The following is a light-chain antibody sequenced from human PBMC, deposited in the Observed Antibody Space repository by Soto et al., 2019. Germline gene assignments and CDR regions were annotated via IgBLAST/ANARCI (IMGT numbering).Light chain of an antibody. CDR2: DAS. Sequence: EIVLTQSPATLSLSPGERATLSCRTSQSVSSYFAWYQQKPGRAPRLLIYDASNRATGIPARFIGSGSGTDFTLTISSLEPEVFAIYYCQKRSNWPITFGQGTRLEI. J-gene: IGKJ5*01. V-gene: IGKV3-11*01. CDR3: QKRSNWPIT. CDR1: QSVSSY.